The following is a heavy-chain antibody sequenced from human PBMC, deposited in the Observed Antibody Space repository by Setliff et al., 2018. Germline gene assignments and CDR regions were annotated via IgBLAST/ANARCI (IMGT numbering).Heavy chain of an antibody. J-gene: IGHJ4*02. CDR2: ISNSGGST. CDR1: GFTFYSYA. V-gene: IGHV3-23*01. D-gene: IGHD5-12*01. Sequence: PGGSLRLSCAASGFTFYSYAMSWVRQAPGKGLEWVSRISNSGGSTNYVDSVKGRFTISRDNAKNSLYLQMNSLRAEDTAVYYCARDRDGYNIFDYWGQGTLVTVSS. CDR3: ARDRDGYNIFDY.